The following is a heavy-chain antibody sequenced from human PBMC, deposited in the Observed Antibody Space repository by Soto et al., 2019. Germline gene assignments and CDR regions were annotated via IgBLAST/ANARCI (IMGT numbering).Heavy chain of an antibody. CDR1: GGSISSSSYY. CDR2: IYYSGST. D-gene: IGHD2-15*01. Sequence: SETLSLTCTVSGGSISSSSYYWGWIRQPPGKGLEWIGSIYYSGSTYYNPSLKSRVTISVDTSKNQFSLKLSSVTAADTAVYYCASHYCSGGSCYSYYYYGMDVWGQGTTVTVSS. J-gene: IGHJ6*02. CDR3: ASHYCSGGSCYSYYYYGMDV. V-gene: IGHV4-39*01.